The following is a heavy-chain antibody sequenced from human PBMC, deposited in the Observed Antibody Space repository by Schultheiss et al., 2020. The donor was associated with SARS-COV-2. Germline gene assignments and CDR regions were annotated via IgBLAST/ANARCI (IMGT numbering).Heavy chain of an antibody. V-gene: IGHV4-34*01. CDR1: GGSFSGYY. CDR2: INHSGST. Sequence: SETLSLTCAVYGGSFSGYYWSWIRQPPGKGLEWIGEINHSGSTNYNPSLKSRVTISVDTSKNQFSLKLSSVTAADTAVYYCVRLGSYYGFGYWGQGTLVTVSS. CDR3: VRLGSYYGFGY. D-gene: IGHD1-26*01. J-gene: IGHJ4*02.